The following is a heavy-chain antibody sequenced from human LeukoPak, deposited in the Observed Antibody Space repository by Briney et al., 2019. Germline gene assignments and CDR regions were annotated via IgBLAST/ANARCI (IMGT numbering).Heavy chain of an antibody. Sequence: SETLSLTCTVSGGSISSYYWSWIRQPPGKGLEWIGYIYYSGSTNYNPSLKSRVTISVDTSKNQFSLKLSSVTAADTAVYYCARNLVNDYGRFFDYWGQGTLVTVSS. J-gene: IGHJ4*02. V-gene: IGHV4-59*01. CDR3: ARNLVNDYGRFFDY. CDR1: GGSISSYY. D-gene: IGHD4-17*01. CDR2: IYYSGST.